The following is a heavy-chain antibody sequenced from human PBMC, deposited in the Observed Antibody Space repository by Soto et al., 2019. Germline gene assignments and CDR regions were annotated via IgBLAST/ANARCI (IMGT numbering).Heavy chain of an antibody. D-gene: IGHD3-16*01. J-gene: IGHJ6*01. CDR2: TYYRSKWYI. Sequence: QVQLQQSGPGLVKPSQTLSLTCDISGDSVSSNSAAWNWIRQTPSRGLEWLGRTYYRSKWYINYELSVKSQIPATQDTSKTHCSRRLYSVTPEDPAVYFWARGAGDGVTGPYDSAVW. CDR3: ARGAGDGVTGPYDSAV. CDR1: GDSVSSNSAA. V-gene: IGHV6-1*01.